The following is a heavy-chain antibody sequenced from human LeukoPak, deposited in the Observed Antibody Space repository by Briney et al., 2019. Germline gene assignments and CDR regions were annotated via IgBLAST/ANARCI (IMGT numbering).Heavy chain of an antibody. J-gene: IGHJ4*02. Sequence: SETLSLTCTVFGGSISSGGYYWSWIRQHPGKGLEWIGYIYYSGSTYYNPSLKSRVTISVDTSKNQFSLKLSSVTAADTAVYYCAGTYCSGGSCYEYYFDYWGQGTLVTVSS. CDR2: IYYSGST. CDR1: GGSISSGGYY. CDR3: AGTYCSGGSCYEYYFDY. V-gene: IGHV4-31*03. D-gene: IGHD2-15*01.